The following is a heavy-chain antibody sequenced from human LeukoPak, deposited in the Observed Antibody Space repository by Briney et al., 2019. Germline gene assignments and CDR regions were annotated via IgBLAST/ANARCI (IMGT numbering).Heavy chain of an antibody. V-gene: IGHV3-23*01. Sequence: GGSLRLSCAASGFTFSSYAMSWVRQAPGKGLEWVSAISGSGGSTYYADSVKGRFTISRDNFEDTLYLEMDSLRVEDTATYFCAKFNCGVDIFNAYFDLWGQGTLVTVSS. CDR3: AKFNCGVDIFNAYFDL. D-gene: IGHD3-9*01. CDR2: ISGSGGST. J-gene: IGHJ4*02. CDR1: GFTFSSYA.